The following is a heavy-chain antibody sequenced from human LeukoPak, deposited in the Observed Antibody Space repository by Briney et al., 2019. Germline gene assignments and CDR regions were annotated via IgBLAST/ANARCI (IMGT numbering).Heavy chain of an antibody. J-gene: IGHJ4*02. Sequence: GASVKSSGKPFGSTFTSYGIGWVGQAPGQGLEWMGWISAYNGNTNYAQKLQGRVTMTTDTSTSTAYMELRSLRSDDTAVYYCARGSGYYYYWGQGTLVTVSS. CDR3: ARGSGYYYY. CDR1: GSTFTSYG. D-gene: IGHD3-22*01. CDR2: ISAYNGNT. V-gene: IGHV1-18*01.